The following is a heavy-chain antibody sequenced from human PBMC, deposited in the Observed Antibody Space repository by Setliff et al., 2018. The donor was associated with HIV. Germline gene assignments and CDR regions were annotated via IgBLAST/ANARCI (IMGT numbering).Heavy chain of an antibody. CDR3: ASEAWTSYRSSSGYYYYYMDV. CDR1: DGSFSSDY. J-gene: IGHJ6*03. D-gene: IGHD6-6*01. Sequence: ETLSLTCTVSDGSFSSDYWTWIRQPPGKGLEWIGSIYHRGSTHHNPSLKSRVTISVDTSKNQFSLKLSSVTAADTAVYYCASEAWTSYRSSSGYYYYYMDVWGKGTTVTVSS. V-gene: IGHV4-59*01. CDR2: IYHRGST.